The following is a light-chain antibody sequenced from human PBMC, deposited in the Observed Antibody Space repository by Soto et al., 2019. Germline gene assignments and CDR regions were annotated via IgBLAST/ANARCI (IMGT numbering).Light chain of an antibody. Sequence: DIQMTQSPSTLSASVGDRVTITCRASQSINSWLAWYQQKPGKAPKLLIYKASSLESGVPSRFSGSGSGTEFTLTISSLQPDDFATYYCQQYNRYLLTFGGGTRWIS. J-gene: IGKJ4*01. CDR2: KAS. CDR3: QQYNRYLLT. V-gene: IGKV1-5*03. CDR1: QSINSW.